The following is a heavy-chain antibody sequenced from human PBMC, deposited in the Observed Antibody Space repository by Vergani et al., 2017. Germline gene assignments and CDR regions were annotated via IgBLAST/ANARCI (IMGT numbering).Heavy chain of an antibody. J-gene: IGHJ6*03. V-gene: IGHV3-21*01. CDR3: VRVSRNMDV. CDR1: GFVFSRYT. CDR2: ISSISSYI. Sequence: EEQLVESGGGLVRPGGSLRLSCAAAGFVFSRYTIHWVRQAPGKGLEWVSSISSISSYIYYSDSVKGRFTISRYNGKASVYLQLNNLRAADTAVYFCVRVSRNMDVWGRGTTVTVSS.